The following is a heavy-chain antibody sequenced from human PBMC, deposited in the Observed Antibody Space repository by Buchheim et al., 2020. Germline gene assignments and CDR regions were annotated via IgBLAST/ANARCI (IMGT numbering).Heavy chain of an antibody. D-gene: IGHD3-10*01. Sequence: QITLKESGPTLVKPTQTLTLTFAFSGFSLSTNGEGVGWIRQPPGKALEWLALIYWDDDKMFSPSLRSRLTITKDTSKHQVVLKLTNMDPVDTATYYCAHRRPYYDYFDYWGQGTL. V-gene: IGHV2-5*02. J-gene: IGHJ4*02. CDR1: GFSLSTNGEG. CDR3: AHRRPYYDYFDY. CDR2: IYWDDDK.